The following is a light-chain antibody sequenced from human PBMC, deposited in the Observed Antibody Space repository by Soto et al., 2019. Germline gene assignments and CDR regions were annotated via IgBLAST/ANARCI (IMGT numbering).Light chain of an antibody. J-gene: IGKJ5*01. CDR1: QSVSSR. Sequence: EFVLTQSPGTLSLSPGARATLSCRASQSVSSRLAWYQQKPGQAPRLLISGASSRATGIPDRFSGSGSATDFTITISRLEPEDCELYDCQQYGSSPITFGQGTRLEIK. CDR3: QQYGSSPIT. CDR2: GAS. V-gene: IGKV3-20*01.